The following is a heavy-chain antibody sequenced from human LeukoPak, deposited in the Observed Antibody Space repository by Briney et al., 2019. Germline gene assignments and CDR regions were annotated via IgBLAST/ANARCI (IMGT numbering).Heavy chain of an antibody. D-gene: IGHD2-2*01. J-gene: IGHJ4*02. Sequence: SETLSLTCAVSGYSTSSGYYWGWIRQPPGKGLEWIGSIYYSGSTYYNPSLKSRVTISVDTSKNQFSLKLSSVTAADTAVYYCARHWPGYCSSTSCSRNFDYWGQGTLVTVSS. V-gene: IGHV4-38-2*01. CDR1: GYSTSSGYY. CDR2: IYYSGST. CDR3: ARHWPGYCSSTSCSRNFDY.